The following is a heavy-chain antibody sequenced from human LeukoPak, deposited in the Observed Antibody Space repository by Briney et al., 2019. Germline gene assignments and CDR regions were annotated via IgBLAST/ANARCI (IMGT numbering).Heavy chain of an antibody. J-gene: IGHJ6*03. CDR2: IYHSGST. CDR1: GYSISSGYY. CDR3: AREGYYYYMDV. Sequence: KPSETLSLTCAVSGYSISSGYYWGWIRQPPGKGLEWIGSIYHSGSTSYNPSLKSRVTTSIDTSKNQFSLKLSSVTAADTAVYYCAREGYYYYMDVWGKGTTVTVSS. V-gene: IGHV4-38-2*02.